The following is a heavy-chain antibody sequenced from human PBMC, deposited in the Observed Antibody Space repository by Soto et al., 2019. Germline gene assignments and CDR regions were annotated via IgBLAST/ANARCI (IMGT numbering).Heavy chain of an antibody. CDR2: IYHSGST. D-gene: IGHD6-13*01. V-gene: IGHV4-4*02. J-gene: IGHJ6*02. CDR1: GGSISSSNW. Sequence: PSETLSLTCAVSGGSISSSNWWSWVRQPPGKGLEWIGEIYHSGSTNYNPSLKSRVTISVDKSKNQFSLKLSSVTAADTAVYYCARDQKVSSSWYVYYYYYGMDVWGQGTTVTVSS. CDR3: ARDQKVSSSWYVYYYYYGMDV.